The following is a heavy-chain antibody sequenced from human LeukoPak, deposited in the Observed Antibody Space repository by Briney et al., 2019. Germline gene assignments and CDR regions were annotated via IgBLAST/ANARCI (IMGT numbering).Heavy chain of an antibody. CDR2: IYPGDSDT. V-gene: IGHV5-51*01. D-gene: IGHD4-17*01. CDR1: GYXFTNYW. J-gene: IGHJ4*02. CDR3: ARRVPDYGVETFDY. Sequence: GESLKISCNGSGYXFTNYWISWVRQMPGKDLEWMGIIYPGDSDTTYSPSFQGQVTISVDKSISTAYLQWSSLKASDTATYYCARRVPDYGVETFDYWGQGTLVTVSS.